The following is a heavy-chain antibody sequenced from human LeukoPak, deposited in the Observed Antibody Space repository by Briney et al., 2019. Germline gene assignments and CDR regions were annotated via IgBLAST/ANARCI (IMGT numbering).Heavy chain of an antibody. CDR2: IKPNSGDT. CDR3: ARKAGYYYMDV. J-gene: IGHJ6*03. V-gene: IGHV1-2*02. Sequence: ASVKVSCKASGYTFTGYYIHWVRQAPGQGLEWMGWIKPNSGDTNYAQKLQGRVTMTTDTSTSTAYMELRSLRSDDTAVYYCARKAGYYYMDVWGKGTTVTVSS. D-gene: IGHD3-10*01. CDR1: GYTFTGYY.